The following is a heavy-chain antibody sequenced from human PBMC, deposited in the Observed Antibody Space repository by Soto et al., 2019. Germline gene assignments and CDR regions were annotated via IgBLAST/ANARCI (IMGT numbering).Heavy chain of an antibody. J-gene: IGHJ4*02. CDR3: ARDYATMIVVNNVEY. Sequence: EVQLVESGGGLVQPGGSLRLSCAASGFTFSSYWMHWVRQAPGKGLVWVSRINSDGSSTSYAASVKGRFTISRDNAKNTLYLQMTSLRAEDTAVYYCARDYATMIVVNNVEYWGQGTLVTVSS. CDR1: GFTFSSYW. D-gene: IGHD3-22*01. CDR2: INSDGSST. V-gene: IGHV3-74*01.